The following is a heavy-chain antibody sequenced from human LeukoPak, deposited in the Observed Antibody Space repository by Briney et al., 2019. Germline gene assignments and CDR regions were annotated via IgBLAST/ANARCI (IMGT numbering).Heavy chain of an antibody. D-gene: IGHD2-21*02. CDR2: IYYSGST. J-gene: IGHJ5*02. CDR3: ARDRLPRGAGAWFDP. Sequence: SETLSLTCTVSGGSISSYYWSWIRQPPGKGLEWIGYIYYSGSTNYNPSLKSRVTISVDTSKNQISLNLSSVTAADTAVYYCARDRLPRGAGAWFDPWGQGTLVTVSS. V-gene: IGHV4-59*12. CDR1: GGSISSYY.